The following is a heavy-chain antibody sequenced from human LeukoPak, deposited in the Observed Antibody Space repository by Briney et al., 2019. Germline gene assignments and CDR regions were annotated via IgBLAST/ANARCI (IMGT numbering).Heavy chain of an antibody. CDR2: TTHSGNS. D-gene: IGHD4-23*01. J-gene: IGHJ5*02. V-gene: IGHV4-30-4*01. CDR3: ARIMRTVTTVGWFDT. CDR1: GGSISSGYHY. Sequence: SQSLSLTCTVSGGSISSGYHYWSWIRQPPGKGLEFIGCTTHSGNSYYNPSLKSRVTISVVTSTNLFSLKLNSVTAADTSVYYCARIMRTVTTVGWFDTWGKGTLVRVSS.